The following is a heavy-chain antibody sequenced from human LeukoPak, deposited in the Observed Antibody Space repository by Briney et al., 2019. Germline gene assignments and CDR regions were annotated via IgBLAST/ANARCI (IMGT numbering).Heavy chain of an antibody. V-gene: IGHV3-23*01. CDR3: AKALRYYYDSSGYYYGYYFDY. CDR1: GFTLSSYA. D-gene: IGHD3-22*01. CDR2: ISGSGGST. J-gene: IGHJ4*02. Sequence: GGSLRLSCAASGFTLSSYAISWVRQAPGKGLEWVSAISGSGGSTYYADSVKGRFTISRDNSKNTLYLQMNSLRAEDTAVYYCAKALRYYYDSSGYYYGYYFDYWGQGTLVTVSS.